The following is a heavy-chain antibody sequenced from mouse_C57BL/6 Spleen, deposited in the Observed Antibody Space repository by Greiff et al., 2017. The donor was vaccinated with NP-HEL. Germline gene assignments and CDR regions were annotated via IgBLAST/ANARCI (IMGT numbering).Heavy chain of an antibody. V-gene: IGHV5-17*01. CDR1: GFTFSDYG. CDR2: ISSGSSTI. J-gene: IGHJ4*01. Sequence: EVQLQESGGGLVKPGGSLKLSCAASGFTFSDYGMHWVRQAPEKGLEWVAYISSGSSTIYYADTVKGRFTISRDNAKNTLFLQMTSLRSEDTAMYYCARWLPHYYAMDYWGQGTSVTVSS. CDR3: ARWLPHYYAMDY. D-gene: IGHD2-2*01.